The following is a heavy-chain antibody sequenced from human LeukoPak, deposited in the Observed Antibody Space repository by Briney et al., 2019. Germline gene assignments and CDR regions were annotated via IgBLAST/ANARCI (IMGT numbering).Heavy chain of an antibody. Sequence: GGSLRLSCAASGFTFSSYAMNWVRQAPGKGLECVSAISGSGGSTYYADSVKGRFTISRDNSKNTLYLQMNSLRAEDTAVYYCARKDYYYYDMDVWGQGTTVTVSS. CDR1: GFTFSSYA. J-gene: IGHJ6*02. CDR2: ISGSGGST. V-gene: IGHV3-23*01. CDR3: ARKDYYYYDMDV.